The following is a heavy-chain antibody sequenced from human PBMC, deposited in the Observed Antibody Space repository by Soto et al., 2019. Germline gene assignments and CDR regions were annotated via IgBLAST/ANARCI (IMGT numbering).Heavy chain of an antibody. V-gene: IGHV1-2*06. D-gene: IGHD3-3*01. CDR2: INPNSGGT. J-gene: IGHJ6*02. Sequence: ASVKVSCKASGYTFTGYYMHWVRQAPGQGLEWMGRINPNSGGTNYAQKYQGRVTMTRDTSISTAYMELSRLRSDDTAVYYCARGIPPGGYDFWSGYYRSYYNGMDVWGQGTTVTVSS. CDR3: ARGIPPGGYDFWSGYYRSYYNGMDV. CDR1: GYTFTGYY.